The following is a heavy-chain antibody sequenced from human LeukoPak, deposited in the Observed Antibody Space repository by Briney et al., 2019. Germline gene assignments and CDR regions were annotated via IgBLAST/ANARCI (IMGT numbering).Heavy chain of an antibody. CDR2: INWNGGST. Sequence: PGGSLRLSCAASGFSIDDYGMSWVRQAPGKGLEWVSGINWNGGSTGYADSVKGRFTISRDNAKNSLYLQMNSLRAEDTALYYCARPSRISGRYYFFSPHDAFDIWGQGTMVTVSS. CDR1: GFSIDDYG. D-gene: IGHD1-26*01. CDR3: ARPSRISGRYYFFSPHDAFDI. J-gene: IGHJ3*02. V-gene: IGHV3-20*04.